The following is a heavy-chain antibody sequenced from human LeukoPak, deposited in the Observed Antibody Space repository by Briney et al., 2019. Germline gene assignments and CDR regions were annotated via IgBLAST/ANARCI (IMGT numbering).Heavy chain of an antibody. CDR2: IYHSGRT. CDR1: GYSISSGYY. CDR3: ARARRDPHYYDSSGYYGCMDV. V-gene: IGHV4-38-2*02. D-gene: IGHD3-22*01. J-gene: IGHJ6*02. Sequence: SETLSLTCTVSGYSISSGYYWGWIRQPPGKGLEWIGSIYHSGRTFYNPSLKSRLTISVDTSKNQFSLKLSSVTAADTAVYYCARARRDPHYYDSSGYYGCMDVWGQGTTVTVSS.